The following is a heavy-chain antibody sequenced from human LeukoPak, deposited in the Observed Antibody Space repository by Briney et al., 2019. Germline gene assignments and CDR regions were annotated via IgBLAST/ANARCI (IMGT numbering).Heavy chain of an antibody. J-gene: IGHJ4*02. CDR1: GFTFSSYT. Sequence: PGGSLRLSCAASGFTFSSYTMNWVRQAPGKGLEWVSSISSISSYIYYADSVKGRFTISRDNAKNTLYLQMNSLRAEDTAVYSCARATTIGVAGTDFDYWGQGTRVSLS. CDR3: ARATTIGVAGTDFDY. D-gene: IGHD6-19*01. V-gene: IGHV3-21*01. CDR2: ISSISSYI.